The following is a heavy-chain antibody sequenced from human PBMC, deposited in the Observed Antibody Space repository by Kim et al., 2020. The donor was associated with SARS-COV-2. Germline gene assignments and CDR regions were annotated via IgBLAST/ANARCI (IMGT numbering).Heavy chain of an antibody. J-gene: IGHJ6*02. CDR3: ARARVSSGWYYYYGMDV. D-gene: IGHD6-19*01. CDR1: GGSISSYY. Sequence: SETLSLTCTVSGGSISSYYWSWIRQPPGKGLEWIGYIYYSGSTNYNPSLKSRVTISVDTSKNQFSLKLSSVTAADTAVYYCARARVSSGWYYYYGMDVWGQGTTVTVSS. V-gene: IGHV4-59*01. CDR2: IYYSGST.